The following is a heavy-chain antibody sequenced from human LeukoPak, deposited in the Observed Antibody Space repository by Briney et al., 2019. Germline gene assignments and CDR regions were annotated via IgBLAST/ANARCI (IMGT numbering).Heavy chain of an antibody. CDR1: GYTFTDYY. CDR2: INPNSGGT. D-gene: IGHD1-26*01. CDR3: ARVGTTDY. V-gene: IGHV1-2*02. J-gene: IGHJ4*02. Sequence: ASVKVSCKASGYTFTDYYMHWVRQAPGQGLEWMGWINPNSGGTNYAQKFQGRVIMTGDTSISTAYMEMSRLTSDDTAVYYCARVGTTDYWGQGTLVTVSS.